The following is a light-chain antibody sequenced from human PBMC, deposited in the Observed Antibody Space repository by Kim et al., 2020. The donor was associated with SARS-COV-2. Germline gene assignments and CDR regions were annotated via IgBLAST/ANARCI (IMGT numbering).Light chain of an antibody. J-gene: IGKJ2*01. Sequence: APGERATLSCRASQSVSSSYLAWYQQKPGQAPRLLIYGASSRATGIPDRFSGSGSGTDFTLTISRLEPEDFAVYYCQQYGSSPYTFGQGTKLEIK. CDR3: QQYGSSPYT. CDR2: GAS. V-gene: IGKV3-20*01. CDR1: QSVSSSY.